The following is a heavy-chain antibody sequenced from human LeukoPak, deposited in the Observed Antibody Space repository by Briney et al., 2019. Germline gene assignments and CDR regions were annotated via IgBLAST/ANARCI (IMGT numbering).Heavy chain of an antibody. CDR3: TTFNYGVPYY. Sequence: GGSLRLSCAASGFTFTNAWMTWVRRAPGKGLEWVARIKSKTDGGTTDYAAPVKGRFTISRDDSKTTLYLQMNSLKTEDTAVYYCTTFNYGVPYYWGQGTLVTVSS. CDR1: GFTFTNAW. V-gene: IGHV3-15*01. D-gene: IGHD4-17*01. CDR2: IKSKTDGGTT. J-gene: IGHJ4*02.